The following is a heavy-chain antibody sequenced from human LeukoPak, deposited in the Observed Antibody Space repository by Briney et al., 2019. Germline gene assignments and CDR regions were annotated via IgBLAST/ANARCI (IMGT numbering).Heavy chain of an antibody. CDR1: GGSFSDYY. CDR2: INHSGDT. CDR3: ARGLRDTSGWWGWFDP. Sequence: PSETLSLTCAVYGGSFSDYYWSWIRQPPGKGLEWIGEINHSGDTNYKSSLKSRVTISVDTSKNQFSLKVTSVTAADTAVYYCARGLRDTSGWWGWFDPWGQGTLVTVSS. J-gene: IGHJ5*02. V-gene: IGHV4-34*01. D-gene: IGHD6-19*01.